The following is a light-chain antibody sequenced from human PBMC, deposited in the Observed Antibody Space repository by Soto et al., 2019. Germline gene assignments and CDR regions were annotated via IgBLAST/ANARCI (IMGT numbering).Light chain of an antibody. Sequence: QPVLTQSSSASASLGSSVKLTCTLSSGHRNYTIGWHQQQPGKAPHYLMKLEGSGSYNKGSGVPGRFSGPSSGADRYLTISNLQSEDEADYYCETWDTNTRVFGGGTKLTVL. CDR2: LEGSGSY. V-gene: IGLV4-60*03. CDR1: SGHRNYT. CDR3: ETWDTNTRV. J-gene: IGLJ3*02.